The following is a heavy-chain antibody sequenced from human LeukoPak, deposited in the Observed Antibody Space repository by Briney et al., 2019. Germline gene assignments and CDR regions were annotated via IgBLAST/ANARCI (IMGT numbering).Heavy chain of an antibody. CDR3: TAVAETEYYFDY. CDR2: TYNSGST. J-gene: IGHJ4*02. CDR1: GGSISIYY. V-gene: IGHV4-59*12. D-gene: IGHD6-19*01. Sequence: SETLSLTCTVSGGSISIYYWSWIRQPPGKGLEWIGYTYNSGSTNYNPSLKSRVTISVDKSKNQFSLKLSSVTAADTAVYYCTAVAETEYYFDYWAREPWSPSPQ.